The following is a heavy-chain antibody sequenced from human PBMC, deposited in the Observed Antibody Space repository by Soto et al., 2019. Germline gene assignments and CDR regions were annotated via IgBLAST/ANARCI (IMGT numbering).Heavy chain of an antibody. CDR3: ARDLVADDLAYYYGMDV. CDR1: GGTFSSYA. J-gene: IGHJ6*02. V-gene: IGHV1-69*06. CDR2: IIPIFGTA. Sequence: QVQLVQSGAEVKKPGSSVKVSCKASGGTFSSYAISWVRQAPGQGLEWMRGIIPIFGTANYAQKFQGRVTITADKSTSTAYMELSSLRSEDTAVYYCARDLVADDLAYYYGMDVWGQGTTVTVSS. D-gene: IGHD3-3*01.